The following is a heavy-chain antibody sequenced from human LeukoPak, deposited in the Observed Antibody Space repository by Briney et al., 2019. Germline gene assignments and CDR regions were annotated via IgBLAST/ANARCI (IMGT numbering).Heavy chain of an antibody. Sequence: PSETLSLTCTVSGGSISSSTYYWGWIRQPPGKGLEWIGSIYYSGSTYYNPSLKSRVTISVDTSKNQFSLKLSSVTAADTAVYYCARIVGASDYWGQGTLVTVSS. V-gene: IGHV4-39*01. CDR3: ARIVGASDY. J-gene: IGHJ4*02. D-gene: IGHD1-26*01. CDR1: GGSISSSTYY. CDR2: IYYSGST.